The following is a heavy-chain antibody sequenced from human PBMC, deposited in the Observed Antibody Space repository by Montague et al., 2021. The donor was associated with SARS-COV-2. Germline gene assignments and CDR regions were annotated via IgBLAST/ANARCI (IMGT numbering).Heavy chain of an antibody. V-gene: IGHV4-34*01. Sequence: SEPLSLTCAVHGGSFSTYSWNWIRQPPGKGLEWIGEIHHGGSTNYNPSLKSRVTISADTSKNQFSLKLTSVTAADTAVYYCARLGDGVVPSPILGVGPYYSYYYRDVRGKGTTVTVSS. J-gene: IGHJ6*03. CDR3: ARLGDGVVPSPILGVGPYYSYYYRDV. D-gene: IGHD3-10*01. CDR2: IHHGGST. CDR1: GGSFSTYS.